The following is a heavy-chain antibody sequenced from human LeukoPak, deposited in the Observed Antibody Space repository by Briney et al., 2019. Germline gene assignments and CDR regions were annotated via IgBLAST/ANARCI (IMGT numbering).Heavy chain of an antibody. CDR3: ARSGWIQLWYFDL. CDR1: GGSISSYY. V-gene: IGHV4-59*01. Sequence: PSGTLSLTCTVSGGSISSYYWSWIRQPPGKGLEWIGYIYYSGSTNYNPSLKSRVTISVDTSKNQFSLKLSSVTAADTAVYYCARSGWIQLWYFDLWGRGTLVTVSS. D-gene: IGHD5-18*01. J-gene: IGHJ2*01. CDR2: IYYSGST.